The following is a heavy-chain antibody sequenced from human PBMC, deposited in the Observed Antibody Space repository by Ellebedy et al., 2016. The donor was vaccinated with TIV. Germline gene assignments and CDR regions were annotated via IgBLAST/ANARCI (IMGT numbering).Heavy chain of an antibody. CDR2: ISRSGGST. Sequence: GESLKISCAASGFTFSNYAMSWVCQAPGKGLEWVSAISRSGGSTYYAGSVKGRFTISRDNSKDTLYLQMNSLRAEDTAVYYCANVYSSTWADSWGQGTLVTVSS. J-gene: IGHJ4*02. CDR1: GFTFSNYA. CDR3: ANVYSSTWADS. D-gene: IGHD6-13*01. V-gene: IGHV3-23*01.